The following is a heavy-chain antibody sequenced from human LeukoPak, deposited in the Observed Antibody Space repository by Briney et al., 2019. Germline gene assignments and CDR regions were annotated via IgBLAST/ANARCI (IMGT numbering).Heavy chain of an antibody. D-gene: IGHD3-9*01. J-gene: IGHJ4*02. CDR1: GYTFTSYG. Sequence: ASVKVSCKASGYTFTSYGISWVRQAPGQGLEWMGWISDYNGNTNYAQKLQGRVTMTTDTSTSTAYMELRSLRSDDTAVYYCARDLDDILTGYYLGGKAVKRGDDYWGQGTLVTVSS. CDR2: ISDYNGNT. CDR3: ARDLDDILTGYYLGGKAVKRGDDY. V-gene: IGHV1-18*01.